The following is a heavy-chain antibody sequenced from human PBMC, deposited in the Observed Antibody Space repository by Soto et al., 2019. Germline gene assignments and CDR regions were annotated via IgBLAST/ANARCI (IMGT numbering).Heavy chain of an antibody. CDR1: GGSISSYY. J-gene: IGHJ6*03. CDR3: ARRVAGSTYYYYSYMDV. V-gene: IGHV4-59*08. Sequence: SETLSLTCTVSGGSISSYYWSWIRQPPGKGLEWIGYIYYSGSTNYNPSLKSRVTISVDTSKNQFSLKLSSVTAADTAVYYCARRVAGSTYYYYSYMDVWGKGTTVTVSS. CDR2: IYYSGST. D-gene: IGHD6-19*01.